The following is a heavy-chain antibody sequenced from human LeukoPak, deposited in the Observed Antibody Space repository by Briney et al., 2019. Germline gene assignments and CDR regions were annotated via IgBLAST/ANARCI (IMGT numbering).Heavy chain of an antibody. J-gene: IGHJ6*02. Sequence: PGGSLRLSCAASGFTASSNYMSWVRQAPGKGLEWVSVIYSGGSTYYADSVKGRFTISRDNSKNTLYLQMNSLRAEDTAVYYCARLGTKGAGDHYYYYYGMDVWGQGTTVTVSS. CDR2: IYSGGST. V-gene: IGHV3-66*04. D-gene: IGHD2-21*02. CDR1: GFTASSNY. CDR3: ARLGTKGAGDHYYYYYGMDV.